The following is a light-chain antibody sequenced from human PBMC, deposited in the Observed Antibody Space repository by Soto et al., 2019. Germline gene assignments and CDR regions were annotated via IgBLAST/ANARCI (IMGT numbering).Light chain of an antibody. CDR1: QSVSSN. CDR3: QKYNNWPWT. CDR2: GEY. J-gene: IGKJ1*01. Sequence: EIILTQSPVTMSVSPGEIATLSCRASQSVSSNLAWYQQKPGQAPRLIIYGEYTRAPGFPARFSGSGYGTDFTLNISSLKSEDCAVYEGQKYNNWPWTVGQGTKVEIK. V-gene: IGKV3-15*01.